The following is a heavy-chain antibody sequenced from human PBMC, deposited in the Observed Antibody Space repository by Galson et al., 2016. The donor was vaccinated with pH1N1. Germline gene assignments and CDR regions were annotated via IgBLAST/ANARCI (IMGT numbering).Heavy chain of an antibody. V-gene: IGHV1-69*06. J-gene: IGHJ3*01. CDR2: INFIFGTA. CDR1: GGIFASYA. Sequence: SVKVSCKACGGIFASYAISWVRQAPGQGLEWMGGINFIFGTASYAQNLQGRVTTTADKSTTTAYMELSSLRSEDTAVYFCAREWNLGGTTLRFNGWKDAFNLWGRGTMVTVSS. CDR3: AREWNLGGTTLRFNGWKDAFNL. D-gene: IGHD3-10*01.